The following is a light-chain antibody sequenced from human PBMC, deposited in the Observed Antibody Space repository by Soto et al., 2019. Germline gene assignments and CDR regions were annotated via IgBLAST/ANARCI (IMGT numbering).Light chain of an antibody. Sequence: DIVMTQSPDSLAVSLGERATINCKSSQSVLYSSNNKNYLAWYQQKPGQPPKLLIYWASTRESGVPDRFRGSGSGTACTLTISSLQAEDVAVYYCQQYYSTPLTFGGGTKVELK. J-gene: IGKJ4*01. V-gene: IGKV4-1*01. CDR1: QSVLYSSNNKNY. CDR3: QQYYSTPLT. CDR2: WAS.